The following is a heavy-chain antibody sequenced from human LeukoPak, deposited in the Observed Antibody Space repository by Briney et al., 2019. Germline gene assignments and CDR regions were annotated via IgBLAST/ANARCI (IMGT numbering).Heavy chain of an antibody. V-gene: IGHV4-59*08. CDR2: IYYSGST. D-gene: IGHD5-18*01. CDR3: ARLNTAMGLSIDY. J-gene: IGHJ4*02. Sequence: SETLSLTCAVYGGSFSGYYWSWIRQPPGKGLEWIGYIYYSGSTNYNPSLKSRVTISVDTSKNQFSLKLSSVTAADTAVYYCARLNTAMGLSIDYWGQGTLVTVSS. CDR1: GGSFSGYY.